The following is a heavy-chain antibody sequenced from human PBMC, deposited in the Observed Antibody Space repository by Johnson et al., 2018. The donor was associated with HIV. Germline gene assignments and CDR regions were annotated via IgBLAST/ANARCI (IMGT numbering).Heavy chain of an antibody. D-gene: IGHD2/OR15-2a*01. V-gene: IGHV3-23*04. Sequence: VQLVESGGGLVQPGGSLRVSCTASGFNFSNHAMSWVRQAPGKGLEWVSATTPSGGGTYYADSVKGRFTISRDNSKNTLYLQMNSLRAEDTAVYYCAKAIGDAFEIWGQGTMVTVSS. CDR2: TTPSGGGT. J-gene: IGHJ3*02. CDR3: AKAIGDAFEI. CDR1: GFNFSNHA.